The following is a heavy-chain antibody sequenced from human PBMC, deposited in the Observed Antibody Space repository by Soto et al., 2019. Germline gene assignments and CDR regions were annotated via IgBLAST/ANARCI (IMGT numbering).Heavy chain of an antibody. Sequence: RQAPGKGLEWVAVIVNDGSEQQYADSVKGRFTISRDNARNILYLQMNNLRAEDTALYYCARDDLYVDNGRDLGGQGTVVTVSS. CDR3: ARDDLYVDNGRDL. V-gene: IGHV3-33*01. CDR2: IVNDGSEQ. D-gene: IGHD3-10*02. J-gene: IGHJ5*02.